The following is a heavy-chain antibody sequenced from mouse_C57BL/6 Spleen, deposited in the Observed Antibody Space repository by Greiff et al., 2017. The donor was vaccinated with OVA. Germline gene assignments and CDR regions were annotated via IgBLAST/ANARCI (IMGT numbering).Heavy chain of an antibody. Sequence: QVQLQQSGPELVKPGASVKLSCKASGYTFTSYWMHWVKQRPIQGLEWIGNIDPSDSETHYNQKFKDKATLTVDRSSSTAYMQLSSLTSEDSAVYYCARPDGYYGYFDVWGTGTTVTVSS. J-gene: IGHJ1*03. CDR2: IDPSDSET. CDR1: GYTFTSYW. V-gene: IGHV1-52*01. D-gene: IGHD2-3*01. CDR3: ARPDGYYGYFDV.